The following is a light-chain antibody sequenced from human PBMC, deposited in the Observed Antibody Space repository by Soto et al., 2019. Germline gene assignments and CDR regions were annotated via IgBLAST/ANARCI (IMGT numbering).Light chain of an antibody. CDR2: ADS. Sequence: QAVVTQPPSASGTPGQRVTISCSGSKSNIGSNEVYWYQQLPGTAPKFLIYADSQRPSGVPDRFSASKSGTSASLTISGLRSEDEADYYCAVWDDGLFGKLFGGGTKLTVL. J-gene: IGLJ2*01. CDR1: KSNIGSNE. CDR3: AVWDDGLFGKL. V-gene: IGLV1-47*02.